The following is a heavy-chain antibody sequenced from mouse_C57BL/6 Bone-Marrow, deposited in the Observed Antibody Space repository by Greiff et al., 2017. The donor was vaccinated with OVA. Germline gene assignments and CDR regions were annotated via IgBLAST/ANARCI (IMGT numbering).Heavy chain of an antibody. CDR2: IYPRSGNT. D-gene: IGHD1-1*01. CDR3: ARHYGSSPYYFDY. J-gene: IGHJ2*01. V-gene: IGHV1-81*01. CDR1: GYTFTSYG. Sequence: VKLQESGAELARPGASVKLSCKASGYTFTSYGISWVKQRTGQGLEWIGEIYPRSGNTYYNEKFKGKATLTADKSSSTAYMELRSLTSEDSAVYFCARHYGSSPYYFDYWGQGTTLTVSS.